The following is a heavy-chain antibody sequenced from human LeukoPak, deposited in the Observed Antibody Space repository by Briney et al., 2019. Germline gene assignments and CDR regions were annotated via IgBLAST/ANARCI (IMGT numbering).Heavy chain of an antibody. CDR1: GFTFSSYA. CDR2: ISGSGGST. CDR3: ASSQQLTVYYFDY. D-gene: IGHD6-13*01. V-gene: IGHV3-23*01. Sequence: PGGSLRLSCAASGFTFSSYAMSWVRQAPGKGLEWVSAISGSGGSTYYADSVKGRFTISRDNAKNSLYLQMNSLRAEDTAVYYCASSQQLTVYYFDYWGQGTLVTVSS. J-gene: IGHJ4*02.